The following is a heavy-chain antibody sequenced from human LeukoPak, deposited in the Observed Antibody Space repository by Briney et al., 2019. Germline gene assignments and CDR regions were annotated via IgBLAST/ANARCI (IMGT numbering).Heavy chain of an antibody. CDR2: ISGYNGNT. Sequence: ASVKVSCKASGYTFTSYGISWVRQAPGQGLEWMGWISGYNGNTNYAQKLQGRVTMTTDTSTSTAYMELRSLRSDDTAVYYCAREVYCNSTSCYKPFDYWGEGTLVTVSS. J-gene: IGHJ4*02. CDR3: AREVYCNSTSCYKPFDY. CDR1: GYTFTSYG. D-gene: IGHD2-2*01. V-gene: IGHV1-18*01.